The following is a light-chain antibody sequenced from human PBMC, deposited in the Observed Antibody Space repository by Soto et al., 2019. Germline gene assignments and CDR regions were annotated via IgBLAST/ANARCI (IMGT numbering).Light chain of an antibody. CDR2: AAS. J-gene: IGKJ5*01. V-gene: IGKV1-39*01. CDR3: QQSYSTPIT. CDR1: QSISSY. Sequence: DIHMTQSPSSLSASVGNRVTIPCRASQSISSYLNWYQQKQGKAPKLLIYAASSLQSGVPSRFSGSGYGTDFNLTISSLQPEDFATYYCQQSYSTPITFGQGTRLEIK.